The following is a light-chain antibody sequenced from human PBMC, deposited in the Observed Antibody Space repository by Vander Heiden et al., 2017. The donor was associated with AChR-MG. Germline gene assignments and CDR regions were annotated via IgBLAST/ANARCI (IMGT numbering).Light chain of an antibody. CDR2: GAS. CDR3: QQYGSSLSWT. J-gene: IGKJ1*01. Sequence: EIVLTQSPGTLSLSPGERATLSCRASQSVSSSYLAWYQQKPGQAPRVLIYGASSRATGIPDRFSGSGYGTDFTLTISRREPEDFAVYYCQQYGSSLSWTFGQGTKVEIK. CDR1: QSVSSSY. V-gene: IGKV3-20*01.